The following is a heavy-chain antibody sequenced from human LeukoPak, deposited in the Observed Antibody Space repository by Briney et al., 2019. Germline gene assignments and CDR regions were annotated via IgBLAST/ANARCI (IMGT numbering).Heavy chain of an antibody. D-gene: IGHD2-2*01. V-gene: IGHV3-30*03. CDR2: IFYDGSRT. Sequence: GGSLRLSCAASGFTFSSYGMHWVRQAPGKGLEWVALIFYDGSRTFYADSVKGRFTISRDNSKNTQYLQMNSLRAEDTAVYYCARVRGIPASWAIDFWGQGTLVTVSS. CDR1: GFTFSSYG. CDR3: ARVRGIPASWAIDF. J-gene: IGHJ4*02.